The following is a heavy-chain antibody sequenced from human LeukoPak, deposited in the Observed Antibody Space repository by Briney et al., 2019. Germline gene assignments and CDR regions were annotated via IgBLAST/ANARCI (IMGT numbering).Heavy chain of an antibody. V-gene: IGHV3-30*03. CDR2: TSSDLNVK. CDR3: AREGYYGSGSPPSLYFDY. J-gene: IGHJ4*02. D-gene: IGHD3-10*01. Sequence: PGGTLRLSRAASGLTFSSYGMHWVRQAPGKGLEWVAVTSSDLNVKLYADSVKGRFTISRDNSRSTLYLQMNSLRPEDTAIYYCAREGYYGSGSPPSLYFDYWGQGTLVTVSS. CDR1: GLTFSSYG.